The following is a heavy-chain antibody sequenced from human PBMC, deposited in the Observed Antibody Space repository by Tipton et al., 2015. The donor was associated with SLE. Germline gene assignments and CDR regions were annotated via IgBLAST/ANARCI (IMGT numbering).Heavy chain of an antibody. D-gene: IGHD4-17*01. J-gene: IGHJ6*02. CDR3: AKDSAVTTPLYYYGMDV. Sequence: SLRLSCAAPGFTFSSYAMSWVRQAPGKGLEWVSVIYSGDITYYADSVKGRFTISRDNSKNTLYLQMNSLRAEDTAVYYCAKDSAVTTPLYYYGMDVWGQGTTVTVSS. CDR1: GFTFSSYA. CDR2: IYSGDIT. V-gene: IGHV3-23*03.